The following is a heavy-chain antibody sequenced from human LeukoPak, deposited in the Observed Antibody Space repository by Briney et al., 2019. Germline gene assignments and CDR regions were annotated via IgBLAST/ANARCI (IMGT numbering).Heavy chain of an antibody. D-gene: IGHD1-26*01. CDR1: GFTFSSYS. Sequence: GGSLRLSCSASGFTFSSYSMDWVRQAPGKGLEWVSSISGNSGYIYYADSVKGRITLSRDNAKNSLYLQMNSLRAEDTAVYYCARVRELLADAFDIWGQGTMVTVSS. CDR3: ARVRELLADAFDI. V-gene: IGHV3-21*01. J-gene: IGHJ3*02. CDR2: ISGNSGYI.